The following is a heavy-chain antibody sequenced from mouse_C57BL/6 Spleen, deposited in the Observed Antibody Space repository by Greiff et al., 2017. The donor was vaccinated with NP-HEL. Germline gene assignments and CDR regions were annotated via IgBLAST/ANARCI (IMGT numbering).Heavy chain of an antibody. Sequence: EVKLQQSGPELVKPGASVKMSCKASGYTFTDYNMHWVKQSHGKSLEWIGYINPNNGGTSYNQKFKGKATLTVNKSSSTAYMELRSLTSEDSAVYYCAKTGADLLRDFDYWGQGTTLTVSS. V-gene: IGHV1-22*01. CDR2: INPNNGGT. J-gene: IGHJ2*01. CDR1: GYTFTDYN. D-gene: IGHD2-1*01. CDR3: AKTGADLLRDFDY.